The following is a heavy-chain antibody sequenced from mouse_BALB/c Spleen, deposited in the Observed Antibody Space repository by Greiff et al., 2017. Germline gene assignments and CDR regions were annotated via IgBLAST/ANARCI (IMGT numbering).Heavy chain of an antibody. J-gene: IGHJ3*01. D-gene: IGHD1-2*01. CDR3: ARDASIIPFAY. CDR1: GFTFSSYA. V-gene: IGHV5-6-5*01. Sequence: EVKLMESGGGLVKPGGSLKLSCAASGFTFSSYAMSWVRQTPEKRLEWVASISSGGSTYYPDSVKGRFTISRDNARNILYLQMSSLRSEDTAMYYCARDASIIPFAYWGQGTLVTVSA. CDR2: ISSGGST.